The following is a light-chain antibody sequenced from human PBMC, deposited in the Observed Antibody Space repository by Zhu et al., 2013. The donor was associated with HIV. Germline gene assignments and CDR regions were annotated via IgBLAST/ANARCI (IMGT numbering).Light chain of an antibody. J-gene: IGKJ5*01. CDR3: QQAHSFPIT. V-gene: IGKV1-5*01. CDR1: QSINTW. Sequence: DIQMTQSPSTLSASVGDSVTITCRASQSINTWLAWYQQKPGKAPKLLISDASTLESGDPSRFSGSGSGTEFTLSIRGLQPDDFATYYCQQAHSFPITFGQGTRLDIK. CDR2: DAS.